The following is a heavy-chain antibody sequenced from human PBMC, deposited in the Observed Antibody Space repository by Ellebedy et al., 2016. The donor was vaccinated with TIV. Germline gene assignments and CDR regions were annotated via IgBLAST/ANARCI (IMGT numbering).Heavy chain of an antibody. D-gene: IGHD6-25*01. Sequence: GGSLRLXXAASGFSFSSYAMVWVRQAPGKGLEWVSVISGRTGTTYYADSVKGRFTISRDNSKNTLYLQMNSLRAEDTAVYYCANAHPSRKRNTIGWTDYFEYWGQGTLVTVSS. CDR1: GFSFSSYA. V-gene: IGHV3-23*01. J-gene: IGHJ4*02. CDR2: ISGRTGTT. CDR3: ANAHPSRKRNTIGWTDYFEY.